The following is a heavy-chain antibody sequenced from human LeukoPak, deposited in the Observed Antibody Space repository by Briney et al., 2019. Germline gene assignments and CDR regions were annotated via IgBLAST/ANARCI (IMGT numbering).Heavy chain of an antibody. Sequence: PGGSLRLSCAVSGFTFSTYSMNWVREAPGKGLEWVSYISSSSSTIYYADSVKGRFTISRDNAKNALYLQMNSLRGEDTAVYYCATTTADNVGAFDIWGQGTMVTVSS. V-gene: IGHV3-48*01. D-gene: IGHD1-1*01. CDR2: ISSSSSTI. CDR3: ATTTADNVGAFDI. CDR1: GFTFSTYS. J-gene: IGHJ3*02.